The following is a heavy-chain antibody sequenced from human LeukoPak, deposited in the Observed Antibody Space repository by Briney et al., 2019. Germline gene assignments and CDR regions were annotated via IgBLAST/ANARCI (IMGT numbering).Heavy chain of an antibody. D-gene: IGHD3-9*01. V-gene: IGHV4-34*01. CDR2: INHSGST. Sequence: SETLSLTCAVYGGSFSGYYWSWIRQPPGKGLEWIGEINHSGSTNYNPSLKSRVTISVDTSKNQFSLKLSSVTAADTAVYYCSRGYDILGIGPQNKYNYFDPWGQGTLVTVSS. J-gene: IGHJ5*02. CDR3: SRGYDILGIGPQNKYNYFDP. CDR1: GGSFSGYY.